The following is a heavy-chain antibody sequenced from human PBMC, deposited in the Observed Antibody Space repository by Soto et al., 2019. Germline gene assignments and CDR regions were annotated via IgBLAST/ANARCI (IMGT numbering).Heavy chain of an antibody. V-gene: IGHV1-3*01. CDR2: INAGNGNT. J-gene: IGHJ4*02. Sequence: ASVKVSCKASGYTFTSYDMHWVRQAPGQRLEWMGWINAGNGNTKYSQKFQGRVTITRDTSASTAYMELSSLRSEDTAVYYCARSIVVVTAADYWGQGTLVTVS. CDR3: ARSIVVVTAADY. CDR1: GYTFTSYD. D-gene: IGHD2-21*02.